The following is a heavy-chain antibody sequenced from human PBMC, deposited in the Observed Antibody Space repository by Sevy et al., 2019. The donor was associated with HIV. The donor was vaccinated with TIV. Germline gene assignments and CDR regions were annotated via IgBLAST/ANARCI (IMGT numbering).Heavy chain of an antibody. V-gene: IGHV4-59*08. Sequence: SETLSLTCTVSTGSITSYWWTWIRQPPGKGLERIANIHHNGNTNYNPSLKSRVTISVDTSKSQFSLRLSSVTAADTAMYYCAGETAWGRDYSWCQGTRVTVSS. CDR1: TGSITSYW. CDR3: AGETAWGRDYS. D-gene: IGHD1-1*01. J-gene: IGHJ4*02. CDR2: IHHNGNT.